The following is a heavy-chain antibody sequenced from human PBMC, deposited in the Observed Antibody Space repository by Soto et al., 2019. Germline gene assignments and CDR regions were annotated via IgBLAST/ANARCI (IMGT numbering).Heavy chain of an antibody. CDR1: GYTFTGYY. CDR3: ARDSAPLIYYHSSGYYSHFDY. V-gene: IGHV1-2*04. D-gene: IGHD3-22*01. CDR2: INPNSGGT. J-gene: IGHJ4*02. Sequence: GASVKVSCKASGYTFTGYYMHWVRQAPGQGLEWMGWINPNSGGTNYAQKFQGWVTMTRDTSISTAYMELSRLRSDDTAVYYCARDSAPLIYYHSSGYYSHFDYWGQGTLVNVSS.